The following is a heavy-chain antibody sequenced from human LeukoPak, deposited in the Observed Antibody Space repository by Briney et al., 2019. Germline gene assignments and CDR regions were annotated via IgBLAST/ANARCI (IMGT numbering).Heavy chain of an antibody. J-gene: IGHJ1*01. CDR2: INSDGSTT. Sequence: GGSLRLSCAASGFTFSSYWMHWVRQTPGKGLVWGSRINSDGSTTTYADSVKGRFTISRDNPKNTLYMQMNSLRDEDTAVYYCTRGAVDHWGQGPLVTVSS. D-gene: IGHD3-9*01. V-gene: IGHV3-74*01. CDR3: TRGAVDH. CDR1: GFTFSSYW.